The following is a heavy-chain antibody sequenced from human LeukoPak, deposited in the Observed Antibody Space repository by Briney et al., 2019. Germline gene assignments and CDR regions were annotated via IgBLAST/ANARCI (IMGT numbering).Heavy chain of an antibody. CDR2: ISGSGGST. V-gene: IGHV3-23*01. Sequence: GGSLRLFCAASGFTFSSYAMSWVPQAPGKGVEWVSAISGSGGSTYYADSVKGRFTISRDNSKNTLYVQMNSLRAEDTAVYYCAGGGSRDSRSWGQGTLVTVSS. CDR1: GFTFSSYA. D-gene: IGHD2-15*01. J-gene: IGHJ5*02. CDR3: AGGGSRDSRS.